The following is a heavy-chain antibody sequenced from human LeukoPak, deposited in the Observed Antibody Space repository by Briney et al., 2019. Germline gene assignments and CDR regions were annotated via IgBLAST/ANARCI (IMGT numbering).Heavy chain of an antibody. CDR1: GFTVSSNY. V-gene: IGHV3-53*01. CDR2: IYSGGST. Sequence: GGSLRLPCAASGFTVSSNYMSWVRQAPGKGLEWVSVIYSGGSTYYADSVKGRFTIPRDNSKNTLYLQMNSLRAEDTAVYYCARVGSGSYYLFDYWGQGTLVTVSS. CDR3: ARVGSGSYYLFDY. J-gene: IGHJ4*02. D-gene: IGHD1-26*01.